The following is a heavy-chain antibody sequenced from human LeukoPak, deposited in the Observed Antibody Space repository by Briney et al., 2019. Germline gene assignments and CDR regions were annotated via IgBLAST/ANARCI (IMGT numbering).Heavy chain of an antibody. Sequence: SETLSLTCTVSGGSISSYYWSWIWQPPGKGLEWIGYISYSGSTNYNPSLKSRVTISVDTSRNQFSLKLSSVTAADTAVYYCATGRLGGSGSYYNVLDYWGQGTLVTVSS. CDR2: ISYSGST. CDR1: GGSISSYY. J-gene: IGHJ4*02. CDR3: ATGRLGGSGSYYNVLDY. D-gene: IGHD3-10*01. V-gene: IGHV4-59*01.